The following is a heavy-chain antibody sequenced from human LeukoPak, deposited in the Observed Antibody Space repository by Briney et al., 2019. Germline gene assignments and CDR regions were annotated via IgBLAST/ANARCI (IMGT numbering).Heavy chain of an antibody. Sequence: PSETLSLTCTVSGGSISSYYWSWIRQPPGKGLEWIGYFYYSGSTNYNPSLKSRVTISVDTSKNQFSLKLSSVTAADTAVYYCARGVVAANYYYYGMDVWGQGTTVTVSS. CDR3: ARGVVAANYYYYGMDV. CDR1: GGSISSYY. D-gene: IGHD2-15*01. CDR2: FYYSGST. J-gene: IGHJ6*02. V-gene: IGHV4-59*08.